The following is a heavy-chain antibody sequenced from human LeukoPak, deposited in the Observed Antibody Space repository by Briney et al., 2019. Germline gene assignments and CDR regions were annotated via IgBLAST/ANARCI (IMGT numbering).Heavy chain of an antibody. Sequence: SVKVSCKASGFTFTSSAMQWVRQARGQRLEWIGWIVVGSGNTNYAQKFQERVTITRDMSTSTAYMELSSLRSEDTAVYYCAAVGDSSGYYFPTDYWGQGTLVTVSS. D-gene: IGHD3-22*01. CDR1: GFTFTSSA. V-gene: IGHV1-58*02. CDR2: IVVGSGNT. CDR3: AAVGDSSGYYFPTDY. J-gene: IGHJ4*02.